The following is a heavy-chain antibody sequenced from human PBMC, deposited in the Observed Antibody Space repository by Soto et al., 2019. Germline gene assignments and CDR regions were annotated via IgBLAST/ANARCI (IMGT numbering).Heavy chain of an antibody. CDR1: GFTVSSNY. D-gene: IGHD6-6*01. J-gene: IGHJ6*03. CDR2: IYSGGSA. V-gene: IGHV3-53*04. Sequence: GGSLRLSCAASGFTVSSNYMSWVRQAPGKGLEWVSVIYSGGSAYYADSVKGRFTISRHNSKNTLYLQMNTLRPEDTAVYYCARDSVHISSSGASYYYMDVWGKGTTVTVSS. CDR3: ARDSVHISSSGASYYYMDV.